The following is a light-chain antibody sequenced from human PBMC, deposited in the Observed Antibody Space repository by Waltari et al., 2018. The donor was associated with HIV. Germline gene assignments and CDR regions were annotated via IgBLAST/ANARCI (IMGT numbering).Light chain of an antibody. CDR3: ATWDDILSGYL. CDR1: NSNIGSNF. J-gene: IGLJ1*01. CDR2: KDN. V-gene: IGLV1-47*01. Sequence: QSVPTQPPSASGTPGQRVAIPCSGSNSNIGSNFVYWYQQLPGTAPKLLIDKDNQRPSGVPERFSASKSGSSSSLAISGLRSEDEAEYYCATWDDILSGYLFGTGTKVTVL.